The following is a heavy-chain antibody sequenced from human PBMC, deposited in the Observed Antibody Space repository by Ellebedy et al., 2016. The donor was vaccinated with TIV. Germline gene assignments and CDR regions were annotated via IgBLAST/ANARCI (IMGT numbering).Heavy chain of an antibody. CDR3: VKMAAMSSYFSFHL. CDR2: VHSSWGA. CDR1: GDSIRSFY. V-gene: IGHV4-59*03. D-gene: IGHD5-24*01. Sequence: MPSETLSLTCNDSGDSIRSFYWSWVRQSPGKGLEWIGYVHSSWGANYNPSLENRVTMFEDTSKNQISLKLSSVTDADTAVYYCVKMAAMSSYFSFHLWGRGTLVTVSS. J-gene: IGHJ2*01.